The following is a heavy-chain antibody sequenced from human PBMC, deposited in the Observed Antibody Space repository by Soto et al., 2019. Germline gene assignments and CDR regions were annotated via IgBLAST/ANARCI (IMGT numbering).Heavy chain of an antibody. CDR3: ARLRLADPYYFDY. J-gene: IGHJ4*02. CDR2: IYYSGST. D-gene: IGHD6-19*01. CDR1: GGSISTYY. V-gene: IGHV4-59*08. Sequence: PSETLSLTCTVSGGSISTYYWNWIRQPPGKGLEWIGRIYYSGSTYYNPSLNSRVTISVDTSKNQFSLKLSSVTAADTAVYYCARLRLADPYYFDYWGQGTLVTVSS.